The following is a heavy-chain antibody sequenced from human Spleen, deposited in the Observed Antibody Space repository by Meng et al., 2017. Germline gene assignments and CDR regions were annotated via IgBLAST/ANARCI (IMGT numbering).Heavy chain of an antibody. D-gene: IGHD3-10*01. CDR2: IWYDGSNK. CDR1: GFTFSSYG. Sequence: GESLKISCAASGFTFSSYGMHWVRQAPGKGLEWVAVIWYDGSNKYYADSVKGRFTISRDNSKNTLYLQMNSLRAEDTAVYYCAREGDPYGSGNYGMDVWGQGTTVTVSS. V-gene: IGHV3-33*01. CDR3: AREGDPYGSGNYGMDV. J-gene: IGHJ6*02.